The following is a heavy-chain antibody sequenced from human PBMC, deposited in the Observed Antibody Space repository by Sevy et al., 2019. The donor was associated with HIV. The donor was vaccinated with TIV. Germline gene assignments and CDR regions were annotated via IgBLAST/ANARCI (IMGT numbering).Heavy chain of an antibody. CDR3: ARGVEYGDYEELNYYYYGMDV. V-gene: IGHV1-18*01. CDR2: ISAYNGNT. D-gene: IGHD4-17*01. J-gene: IGHJ6*02. Sequence: ASVKVSCKASGYTFTSYGISWVRQAPGQGLEWMGWISAYNGNTNYAQKLQGRVTMTTDTSTSTAYMELRSLRSDDTAVYYCARGVEYGDYEELNYYYYGMDVWGQGTTVTVSS. CDR1: GYTFTSYG.